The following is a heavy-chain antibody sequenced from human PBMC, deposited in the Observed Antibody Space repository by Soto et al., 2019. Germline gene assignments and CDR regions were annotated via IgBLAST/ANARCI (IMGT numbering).Heavy chain of an antibody. CDR3: AKEDSDSVPYYPVSPGFDY. Sequence: GGSLRLSWAAAGCTFSTYGMRWIRQAPGKGLEWVAVISYDGTNKFYADSVKGRFTISRDNSKNTLFLQMNSLRAEDAAVYYCAKEDSDSVPYYPVSPGFDYCGPGTLVTVSS. CDR2: ISYDGTNK. CDR1: GCTFSTYG. V-gene: IGHV3-30*18. D-gene: IGHD3-22*01. J-gene: IGHJ4*02.